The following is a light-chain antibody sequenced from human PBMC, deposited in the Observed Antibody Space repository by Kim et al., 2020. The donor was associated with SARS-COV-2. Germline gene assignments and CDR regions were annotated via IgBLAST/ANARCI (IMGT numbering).Light chain of an antibody. CDR1: SGSIASHY. CDR3: QSYDSSNPWV. Sequence: NFMLTQPHSVSESPGKTVTISCTRSSGSIASHYVQWYQQRPGSAPTTVIYEDDQRPSGVPDRFSGSIDSSSNSASLTISGLKTEDEADYNCQSYDSSNPWVFGGGTQLTVL. V-gene: IGLV6-57*03. CDR2: EDD. J-gene: IGLJ3*02.